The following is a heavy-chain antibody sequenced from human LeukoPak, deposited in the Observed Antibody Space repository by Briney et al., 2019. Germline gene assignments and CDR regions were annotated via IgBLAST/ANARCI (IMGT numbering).Heavy chain of an antibody. Sequence: PGGSLRLSCAASGFTFSSYAMHWVRQAPGKGLEWVAVISYDGSNKYYADSVKGRFAISRDNSKNTLYLQMNSLRAEDTAAYYCARDKSGYYYGDYWGQGTLVTVSS. CDR2: ISYDGSNK. CDR3: ARDKSGYYYGDY. J-gene: IGHJ4*02. D-gene: IGHD3-3*01. V-gene: IGHV3-30*09. CDR1: GFTFSSYA.